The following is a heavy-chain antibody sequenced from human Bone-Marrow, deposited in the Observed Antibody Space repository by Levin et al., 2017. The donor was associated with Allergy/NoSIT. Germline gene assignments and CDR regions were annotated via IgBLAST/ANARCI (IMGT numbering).Heavy chain of an antibody. Sequence: ASVKVSCKASGYSFADFYIHWIRLAPGQGLEWLGWVNPHSGSTTVADRFRGRVTMTRDTSNSTAYVELSRLQSDETATYFCARDSGDVGIYYFDFWGQGTLVTVSS. V-gene: IGHV1-2*02. D-gene: IGHD3-10*01. CDR2: VNPHSGST. J-gene: IGHJ4*02. CDR3: ARDSGDVGIYYFDF. CDR1: GYSFADFY.